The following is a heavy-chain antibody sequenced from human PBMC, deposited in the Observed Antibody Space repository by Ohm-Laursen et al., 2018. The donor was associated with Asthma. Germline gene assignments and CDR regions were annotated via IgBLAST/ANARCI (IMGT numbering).Heavy chain of an antibody. CDR3: ARLPTDYSIDY. V-gene: IGHV4-39*01. Sequence: SDTLSLTCPVSGGSISNADYFWGWIRQSPETGLEWIGTMYYTGVTNYNPSLRSRATIFVDTYMNQFSLQLRSVTATDTAIYYCARLPTDYSIDYWGPGSLVTVSS. D-gene: IGHD4-11*01. CDR2: MYYTGVT. CDR1: GGSISNADYF. J-gene: IGHJ4*02.